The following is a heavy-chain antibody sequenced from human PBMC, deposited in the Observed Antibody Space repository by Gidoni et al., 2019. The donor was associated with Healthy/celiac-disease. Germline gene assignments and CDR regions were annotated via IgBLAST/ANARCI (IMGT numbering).Heavy chain of an antibody. CDR2: IYYSGST. D-gene: IGHD3-3*01. V-gene: IGHV4-39*01. J-gene: IGHJ4*02. Sequence: QLQLQESGPGLVKPSETLSLTCTVSGGSISSSSYYWGWIRQPPGKGLEWIGSIYYSGSTYYNPSLKSRVTISVDTSKNQFSLKLSSVTAADTAVYYCARTGGYYDFWSGYSQYYFDYWGQGTLVTVSS. CDR3: ARTGGYYDFWSGYSQYYFDY. CDR1: GGSISSSSYY.